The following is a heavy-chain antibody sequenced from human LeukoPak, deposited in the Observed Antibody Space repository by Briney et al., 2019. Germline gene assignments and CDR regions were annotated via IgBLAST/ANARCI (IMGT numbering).Heavy chain of an antibody. Sequence: ASVKVSCKASGYTFTNYYMHWVRQAPGQGPEWMGLMNPSGAGTIYAQRFQGRVTMTRDTSTSTVYMELSSLRSEDTAVYYCARDGPHDYSYYYYGMDVWGQGTTVTVSS. CDR1: GYTFTNYY. J-gene: IGHJ6*02. V-gene: IGHV1-46*01. CDR3: ARDGPHDYSYYYYGMDV. CDR2: MNPSGAGT. D-gene: IGHD4-11*01.